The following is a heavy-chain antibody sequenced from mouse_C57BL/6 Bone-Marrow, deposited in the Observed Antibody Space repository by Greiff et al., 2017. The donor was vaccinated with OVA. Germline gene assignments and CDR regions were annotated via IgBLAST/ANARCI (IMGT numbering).Heavy chain of an antibody. Sequence: DVQLQESGPELVKPGASVKIPCKASGYTFTDYNMDWVKQSHGKSLEWIGDINPNNGGTIYNHKLKGKATLTVDKSSSTDYMELSSLKSENTAVYYGARNIYYDYDGLWGQGTLVTVSA. CDR3: ARNIYYDYDGL. CDR1: GYTFTDYN. D-gene: IGHD2-4*01. V-gene: IGHV1-18*01. J-gene: IGHJ3*01. CDR2: INPNNGGT.